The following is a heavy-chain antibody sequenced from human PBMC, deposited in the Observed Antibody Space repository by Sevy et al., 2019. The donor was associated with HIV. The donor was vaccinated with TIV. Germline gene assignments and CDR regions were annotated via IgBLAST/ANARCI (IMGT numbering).Heavy chain of an antibody. Sequence: GESLRLSCTASGFTFGDYAMSWFRQAPGKGLEWVGFIRSKAYGGTTEYAASVKGRFTISRDDSKSIAYLQMNSLKTEDTAVYYCTRGSVTTNYYYMDVWGKGTTVTVSS. CDR1: GFTFGDYA. CDR2: IRSKAYGGTT. V-gene: IGHV3-49*03. D-gene: IGHD4-17*01. CDR3: TRGSVTTNYYYMDV. J-gene: IGHJ6*03.